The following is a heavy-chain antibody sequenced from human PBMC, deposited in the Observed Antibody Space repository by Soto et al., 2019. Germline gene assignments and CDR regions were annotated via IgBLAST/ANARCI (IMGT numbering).Heavy chain of an antibody. V-gene: IGHV1-2*04. CDR3: ARGERTITMIVVPRGFDI. J-gene: IGHJ3*02. CDR1: GYTYTGYY. D-gene: IGHD3-22*01. Sequence: ASVNGACKGSGYTYTGYYMHWVLHAPGQGLEWMGWINPNSGGTNYAQKFQGWVTMTRDTSISTAYMELSRLRSDDTAVYYCARGERTITMIVVPRGFDICGQGTMVTVSS. CDR2: INPNSGGT.